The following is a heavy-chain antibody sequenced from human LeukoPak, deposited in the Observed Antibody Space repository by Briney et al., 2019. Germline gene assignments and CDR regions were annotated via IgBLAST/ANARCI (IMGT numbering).Heavy chain of an antibody. Sequence: GASVKVSCKASGYTFTNYAMNWVRQAPGQGLEWMGWINTNTGNPTYAQGFTGRFVFSLDTSVSTAYLQISSLKAEDTAVYYCARGPPGITIFGVVINPRYYYYYYMDVWGKGTTVTVSS. CDR1: GYTFTNYA. J-gene: IGHJ6*03. CDR2: INTNTGNP. D-gene: IGHD3-3*01. V-gene: IGHV7-4-1*02. CDR3: ARGPPGITIFGVVINPRYYYYYYMDV.